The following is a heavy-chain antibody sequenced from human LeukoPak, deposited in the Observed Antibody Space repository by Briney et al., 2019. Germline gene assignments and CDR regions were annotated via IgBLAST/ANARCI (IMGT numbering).Heavy chain of an antibody. CDR1: GFTFDAYD. V-gene: IGHV3-30*02. J-gene: IGHJ4*02. D-gene: IGHD4-17*01. CDR2: IRFDGGSE. CDR3: AKGLHGVHEY. Sequence: GGSLRLSCAASGFTFDAYDMHWVRQAPGKGLEWVAFIRFDGGSEYYADSVEGRFTISRDNSRNTLFLQMNSLRPEDTAIYYCAKGLHGVHEYWGQGTLVTVSS.